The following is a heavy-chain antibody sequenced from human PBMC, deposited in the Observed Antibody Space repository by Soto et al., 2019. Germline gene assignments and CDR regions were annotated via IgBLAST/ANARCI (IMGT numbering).Heavy chain of an antibody. Sequence: QITLKESGPTLVKPTQTLTLTCTFSGFSLSTSGVGVGWIRQPPGKALEWLALIYWNDDKRYSPSLKSRLTITKDTSKNQVVLTMTNMDPVDTATYYCAHRQDSGSYLAWAFDIWGQGTMVTVSS. J-gene: IGHJ3*02. D-gene: IGHD1-26*01. CDR1: GFSLSTSGVG. V-gene: IGHV2-5*01. CDR2: IYWNDDK. CDR3: AHRQDSGSYLAWAFDI.